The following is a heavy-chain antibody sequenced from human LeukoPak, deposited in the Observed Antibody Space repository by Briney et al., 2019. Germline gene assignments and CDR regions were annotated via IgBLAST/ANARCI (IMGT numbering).Heavy chain of an antibody. Sequence: SETLSLTCNVSGGSISSGDKYWSWIRQPPGKGLEWIGYIYYSGSTYYNPSLKSRLTISVDTSENQFSLHLTSVTAADTAVYFCARVTRWAGLDFWGQGTMVTVSS. V-gene: IGHV4-30-4*01. CDR2: IYYSGST. D-gene: IGHD2-21*02. CDR1: GGSISSGDKY. J-gene: IGHJ4*02. CDR3: ARVTRWAGLDF.